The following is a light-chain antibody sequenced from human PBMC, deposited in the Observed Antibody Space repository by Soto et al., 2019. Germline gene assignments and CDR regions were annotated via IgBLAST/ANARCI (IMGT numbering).Light chain of an antibody. Sequence: ALRMTQSPSSISASTGDRVTITCRASQGISSFLAWYQQKPGKAPKLLIYAAATLQRRAPSRFSASGSGTDFTLTVSRLQAEDFATYFCQQYLSYPYTFGQGTKLEI. V-gene: IGKV1-8*01. CDR3: QQYLSYPYT. CDR1: QGISSF. J-gene: IGKJ2*01. CDR2: AAA.